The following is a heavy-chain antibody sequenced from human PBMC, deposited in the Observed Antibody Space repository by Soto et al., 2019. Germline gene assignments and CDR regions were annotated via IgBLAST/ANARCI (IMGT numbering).Heavy chain of an antibody. Sequence: GGSLRLSCTASGFTFGDYAMSWFRQAPGKGLEWVGFIRSKAYGGTTEYAASVKGRFTISRDDSKSIAYLQMNSLKTEDTAVYYCTRERYPLNGFLPRTFDYWGQGTLVTVSS. J-gene: IGHJ4*02. V-gene: IGHV3-49*03. CDR1: GFTFGDYA. D-gene: IGHD2-8*01. CDR3: TRERYPLNGFLPRTFDY. CDR2: IRSKAYGGTT.